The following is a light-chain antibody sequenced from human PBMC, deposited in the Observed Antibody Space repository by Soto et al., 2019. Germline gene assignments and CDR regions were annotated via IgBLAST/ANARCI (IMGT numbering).Light chain of an antibody. CDR3: TSYTSSSTPYV. CDR1: SSDVGGYTY. V-gene: IGLV2-14*01. J-gene: IGLJ7*01. Sequence: QSALTQPASVSGSPGQSITISCAGTSSDVGGYTYVSWYQQHPGKAPKLMIYDVSNRPSGVSNRFSGSKSGNTASLTISGVQAEDEADYYCTSYTSSSTPYVFGGGTQLTVL. CDR2: DVS.